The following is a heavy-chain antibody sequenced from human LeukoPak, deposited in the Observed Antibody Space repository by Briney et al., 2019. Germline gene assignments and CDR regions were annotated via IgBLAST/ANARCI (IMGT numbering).Heavy chain of an antibody. Sequence: PSETLSLTCTVAGYYITGGYYWGWIRQPPGKGLEWIGNIYYSGSTYYNPSLKSRVTISVDTSKNQFSLKLSSVTAADTAVYYCARVWVATIDYWGQGTLVTVSS. CDR2: IYYSGST. V-gene: IGHV4-38-2*02. CDR3: ARVWVATIDY. J-gene: IGHJ4*02. D-gene: IGHD5-12*01. CDR1: GYYITGGYY.